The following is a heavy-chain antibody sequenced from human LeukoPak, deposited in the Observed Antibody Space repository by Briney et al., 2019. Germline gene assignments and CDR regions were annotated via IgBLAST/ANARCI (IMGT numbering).Heavy chain of an antibody. V-gene: IGHV3-23*01. Sequence: GGSLRLSCAASGFTFSSYAMSWVRQAPGKGLEWVSAISGSGGSTYYADSVKGRFTISRDNSKNTLYLQMNSLRAEDTAVYYCAKGPTGYSSSWYSYWGQGTLVTVSS. CDR3: AKGPTGYSSSWYSY. CDR2: ISGSGGST. J-gene: IGHJ4*02. D-gene: IGHD6-13*01. CDR1: GFTFSSYA.